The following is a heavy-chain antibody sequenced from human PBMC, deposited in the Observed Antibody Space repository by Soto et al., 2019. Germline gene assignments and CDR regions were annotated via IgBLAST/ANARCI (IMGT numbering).Heavy chain of an antibody. CDR3: ARDIVVVPARRDYYYYYGMDV. CDR1: VYSFTNYW. V-gene: IGHV5-51*01. Sequence: GESLKISCLGSVYSFTNYWIGWVRQMRGKGLEWMGIIYPGDSDARYSPSFQGRVTMTTDTSTSTAYMELRSLRSDDTAVYYCARDIVVVPARRDYYYYYGMDVWGQGTTVTVSS. CDR2: IYPGDSDA. D-gene: IGHD2-2*01. J-gene: IGHJ6*02.